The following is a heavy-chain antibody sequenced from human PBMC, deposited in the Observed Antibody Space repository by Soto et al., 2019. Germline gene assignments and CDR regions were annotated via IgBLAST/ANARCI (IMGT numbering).Heavy chain of an antibody. CDR3: ARALYCYDSSGYVPDY. J-gene: IGHJ4*02. D-gene: IGHD3-22*01. Sequence: GGSLRLSCAASGFTFSSYWMSWFRQAPGKGLEWVANIKQDGSEKYYVDSVKGRFTISRDNAKNSLYLQMNSLRAEDTAVYYCARALYCYDSSGYVPDYWGQGTLVTVSS. CDR2: IKQDGSEK. V-gene: IGHV3-7*05. CDR1: GFTFSSYW.